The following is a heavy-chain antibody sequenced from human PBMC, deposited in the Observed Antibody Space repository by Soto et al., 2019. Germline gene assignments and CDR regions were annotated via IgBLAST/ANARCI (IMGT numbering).Heavy chain of an antibody. V-gene: IGHV3-30-3*01. CDR1: GFTFSSYA. CDR2: ISYDGSNK. J-gene: IGHJ6*02. Sequence: GGSLRLSCAASGFTFSSYAMRWVRQAPGKGLEWVAVISYDGSNKYYADSVKGRFTISRDNSKNTLYLQMNSLRAEDTAVYYCAKARDWNYPYYYGMDVWGQGTTVTVSS. CDR3: AKARDWNYPYYYGMDV. D-gene: IGHD1-7*01.